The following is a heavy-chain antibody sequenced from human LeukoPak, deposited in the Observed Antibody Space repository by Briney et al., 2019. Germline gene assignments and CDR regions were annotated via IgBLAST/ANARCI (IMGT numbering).Heavy chain of an antibody. V-gene: IGHV4-34*01. J-gene: IGHJ3*02. CDR2: INHSGST. CDR3: ARYGDSSGRWAFDI. D-gene: IGHD3-22*01. CDR1: GGSFSGYY. Sequence: SETLSLTCAVYGGSFSGYYWSWIRQPPGKGLEWIGEINHSGSTNYNPSLKSRVTTSVDTSKNQFSLKLSSVTAADTAVYYCARYGDSSGRWAFDIWGQGTMVTVSS.